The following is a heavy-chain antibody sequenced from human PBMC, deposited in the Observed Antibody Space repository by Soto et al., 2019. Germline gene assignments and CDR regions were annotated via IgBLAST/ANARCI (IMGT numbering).Heavy chain of an antibody. CDR1: RYRFSSYW. V-gene: IGHV5-51*01. CDR2: IFPSDSDT. Sequence: PGESLTISCRPSRYRFSSYWIAWVRQMPGKGLEWMGIIFPSDSDTRYSPSFQGQVTISADRSTSTVFLQWASLKASDTAVYFCARKDKSGYFNWFDPWGQGTLVTVSS. D-gene: IGHD3-22*01. J-gene: IGHJ5*02. CDR3: ARKDKSGYFNWFDP.